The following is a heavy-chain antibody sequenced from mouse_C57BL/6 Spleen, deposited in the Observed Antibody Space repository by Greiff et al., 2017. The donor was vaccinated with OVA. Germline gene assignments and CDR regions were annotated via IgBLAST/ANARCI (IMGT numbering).Heavy chain of an antibody. V-gene: IGHV1-81*01. J-gene: IGHJ1*03. CDR3: ALITTVDFDV. Sequence: QVQLQQSGAELARPGASVKLSCKASGYTFTSYGISWVKQRTGQGLEWIGEIYPRSGNTYYNEKFKGKATLTADKSSSTAYMELRSLTSEDSAVYFCALITTVDFDVWGTGTTVTVSS. CDR2: IYPRSGNT. D-gene: IGHD1-1*01. CDR1: GYTFTSYG.